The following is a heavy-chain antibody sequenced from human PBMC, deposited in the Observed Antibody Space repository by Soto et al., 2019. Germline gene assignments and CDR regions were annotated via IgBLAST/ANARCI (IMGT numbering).Heavy chain of an antibody. CDR1: GFTFSNAW. Sequence: GGSLRLSCAASGFTFSNAWMNWVRQAPGKGLEWVGRIKSKTDGGTTDYAAPVKGRFTISRDDSKNTLYLQMNSLKTEDTAVYYCTTDTGPGSYDFWSGYYTPHYWGQGTLVTVSS. V-gene: IGHV3-15*07. J-gene: IGHJ4*02. CDR2: IKSKTDGGTT. CDR3: TTDTGPGSYDFWSGYYTPHY. D-gene: IGHD3-3*01.